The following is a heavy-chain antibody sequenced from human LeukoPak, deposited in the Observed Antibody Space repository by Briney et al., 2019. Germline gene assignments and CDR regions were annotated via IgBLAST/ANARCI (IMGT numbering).Heavy chain of an antibody. V-gene: IGHV1-18*01. CDR2: VSGYNGNT. Sequence: ASVKVSCKASGYSFTSNGISWVRQAPGQGLEWMGWVSGYNGNTNYVQKLQGRVTMTTDTSTSTAYMELRSLGSDDTAVYYCAREWRHCSGGNCSTPSGGMDVWGQGTTVTVSS. CDR1: GYSFTSNG. D-gene: IGHD2-15*01. J-gene: IGHJ6*02. CDR3: AREWRHCSGGNCSTPSGGMDV.